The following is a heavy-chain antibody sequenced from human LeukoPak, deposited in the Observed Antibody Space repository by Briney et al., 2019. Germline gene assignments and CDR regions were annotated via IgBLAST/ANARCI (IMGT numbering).Heavy chain of an antibody. CDR1: GGSISSGGYY. Sequence: SQTLSLTCTVSGGSISSGGYYWSWIRQHPGKGLEWIGYIYYSGSTNYNPSLKSRVTISVDTSKNQFSLKLSSVTAADTAVYYCARGQLTNWFDPWGQGTLVTVSS. CDR2: IYYSGST. V-gene: IGHV4-31*03. CDR3: ARGQLTNWFDP. J-gene: IGHJ5*02. D-gene: IGHD1-1*01.